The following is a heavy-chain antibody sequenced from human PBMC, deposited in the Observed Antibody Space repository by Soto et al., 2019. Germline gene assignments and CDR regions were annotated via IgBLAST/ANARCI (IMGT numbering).Heavy chain of an antibody. CDR2: IYPADSDT. Sequence: GESMQICSKGSGYSFTTYGIGWVRQMPGKGLEWMGIIYPADSDTRYSPSFQGQVTISADKSISTAYLQWSSLKASDTAMYYCGKYLGYCSGGSCYSGYYNGMDVWGQGTTVTVSS. CDR3: GKYLGYCSGGSCYSGYYNGMDV. D-gene: IGHD2-15*01. CDR1: GYSFTTYG. J-gene: IGHJ6*02. V-gene: IGHV5-51*01.